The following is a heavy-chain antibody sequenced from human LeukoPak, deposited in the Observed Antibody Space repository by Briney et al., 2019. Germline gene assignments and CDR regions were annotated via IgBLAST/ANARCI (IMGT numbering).Heavy chain of an antibody. Sequence: GGSLRLSCGGSGFTFSSYTMNWVRQAPGKGREWVASISSSATYIYYADSVRGRFTISRDDAKKSVFLHMNSLRAEDTAVYFCATWDDYGDFVAFEYWGQGTLVTVSS. CDR3: ATWDDYGDFVAFEY. CDR1: GFTFSSYT. J-gene: IGHJ4*02. CDR2: ISSSATYI. D-gene: IGHD4-17*01. V-gene: IGHV3-21*01.